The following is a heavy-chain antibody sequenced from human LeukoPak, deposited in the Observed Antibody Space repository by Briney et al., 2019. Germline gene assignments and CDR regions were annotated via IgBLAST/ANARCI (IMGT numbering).Heavy chain of an antibody. J-gene: IGHJ4*02. CDR1: GFTFSNYW. D-gene: IGHD4/OR15-4a*01. V-gene: IGHV3-7*01. CDR3: ARDKGYNDGAKWYTVLDN. CDR2: IKKDGSET. Sequence: PGGSLRLSYETSGFTFSNYWMDWVRLAPGKGLEWVANIKKDGSETYYADSVKGRFTISRDNAKNSLHIEMNSLRAEDTAVYYCARDKGYNDGAKWYTVLDNWGQGTLVTVSS.